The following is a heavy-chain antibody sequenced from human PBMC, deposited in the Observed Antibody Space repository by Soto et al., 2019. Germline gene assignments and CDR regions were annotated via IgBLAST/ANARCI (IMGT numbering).Heavy chain of an antibody. Sequence: SETLSLTCVVSGGSLSSYYWSWIRQPPGKGLEWIGYIYYSGSTNYNPSLKSRVTISVDTSKNQFSLKLSSVTAADTAVYYCARTWGSTNDPWGQGTLVTVSS. V-gene: IGHV4-59*01. CDR2: IYYSGST. CDR1: GGSLSSYY. D-gene: IGHD3-16*01. J-gene: IGHJ5*02. CDR3: ARTWGSTNDP.